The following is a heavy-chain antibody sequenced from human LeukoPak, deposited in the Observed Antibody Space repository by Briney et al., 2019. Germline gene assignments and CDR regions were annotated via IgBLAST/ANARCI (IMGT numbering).Heavy chain of an antibody. D-gene: IGHD3-9*01. CDR1: GFTFSSYG. CDR3: AKDDLWYYDILTGYYGPDY. CDR2: ISYDGSNK. Sequence: GGSLRLSCAASGFTFSSYGMHWVRQAPGKGLEWVAVISYDGSNKYYADSVKGRFTISRDNSKNTLYLQMNSLRAEDTAVYYCAKDDLWYYDILTGYYGPDYWGQGTLVTVSS. V-gene: IGHV3-30*18. J-gene: IGHJ4*02.